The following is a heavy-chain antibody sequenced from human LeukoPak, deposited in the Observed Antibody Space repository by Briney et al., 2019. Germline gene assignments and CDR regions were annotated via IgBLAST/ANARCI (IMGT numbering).Heavy chain of an antibody. D-gene: IGHD3-3*01. CDR3: ARETNFDFWSGYYTDYFDY. Sequence: SETLSLTCTVSGGSISSGSYYWSWIRQPAGKGPEWIGRIYTSGSTNYTPSLKRRVTISVATSKNQFSLKLSSVTAADTAVYYCARETNFDFWSGYYTDYFDYWGQGTLVTVSS. CDR1: GGSISSGSYY. J-gene: IGHJ4*02. CDR2: IYTSGST. V-gene: IGHV4-61*02.